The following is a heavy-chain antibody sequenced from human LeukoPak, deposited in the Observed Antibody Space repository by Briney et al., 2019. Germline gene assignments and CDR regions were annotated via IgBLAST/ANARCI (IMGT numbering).Heavy chain of an antibody. Sequence: GGSLRLSCAASGFSFTTYWMSWVRQTPGKGLEWVAMIKPDGSEKYCVDSVKGRFTISRDNAKNSVYLQMNSLRVEDMAVYYCARSGNLDYWGQGTLVIVSS. CDR3: ARSGNLDY. V-gene: IGHV3-7*02. J-gene: IGHJ4*02. CDR1: GFSFTTYW. CDR2: IKPDGSEK. D-gene: IGHD3-10*01.